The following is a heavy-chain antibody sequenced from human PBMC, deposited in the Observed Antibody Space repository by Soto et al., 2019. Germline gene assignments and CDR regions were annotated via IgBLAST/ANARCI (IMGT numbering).Heavy chain of an antibody. Sequence: EVQLVESGGGLVQPGRSLRLSCVASGFSFGDDGMHWVRQAPGRGPEWVSGISWNSGNIGYAETVKGRFTISRDNAKNSVSLQMNSLRAVDTALYYCGKDGLTSVFVFVHDGSDIWGHGTMVTVSS. CDR2: ISWNSGNI. D-gene: IGHD3-3*01. V-gene: IGHV3-9*01. CDR1: GFSFGDDG. CDR3: GKDGLTSVFVFVHDGSDI. J-gene: IGHJ3*02.